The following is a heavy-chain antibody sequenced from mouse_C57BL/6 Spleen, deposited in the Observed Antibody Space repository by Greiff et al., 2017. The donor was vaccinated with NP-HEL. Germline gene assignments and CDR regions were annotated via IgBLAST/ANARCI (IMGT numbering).Heavy chain of an antibody. CDR2: IYPGDGDT. CDR1: GYAFSSSW. D-gene: IGHD1-1*02. Sequence: QVQLQQSGPELVKPGASVKISCKASGYAFSSSWMNWVKQRPGKGLEWIGRIYPGDGDTNYNGKFKGKATLTAGKSSSTAYMQLSSLTSEDSAVYFCASGEVDYGAFDYWGQGTTLTVSS. V-gene: IGHV1-82*01. CDR3: ASGEVDYGAFDY. J-gene: IGHJ2*01.